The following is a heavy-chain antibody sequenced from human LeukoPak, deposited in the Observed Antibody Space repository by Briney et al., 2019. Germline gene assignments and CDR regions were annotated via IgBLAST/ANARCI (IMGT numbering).Heavy chain of an antibody. V-gene: IGHV3-7*01. Sequence: GGSLRLSCAASGFTFSSYWMSWVRQAPGKGLEWVANIKQDGSEKYYVDSVKGRFTISRDNAKNSLYLQMNSLRAEDTAVYYCATPLYPSGSFFDYWGQGTLVTVSS. D-gene: IGHD6-13*01. CDR2: IKQDGSEK. J-gene: IGHJ4*02. CDR1: GFTFSSYW. CDR3: ATPLYPSGSFFDY.